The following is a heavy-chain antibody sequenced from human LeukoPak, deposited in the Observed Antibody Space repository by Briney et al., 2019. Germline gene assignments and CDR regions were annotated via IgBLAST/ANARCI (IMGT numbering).Heavy chain of an antibody. D-gene: IGHD2-2*01. CDR2: INPNSGGT. J-gene: IGHJ4*02. CDR3: ARVSRYQLLKLFDY. CDR1: GYTFTGYY. Sequence: GASVKVSCKASGYTFTGYYMHWVRQAPGQGLEWMGWINPNSGGTNYAQKFQGRVTMTRDTSTGTAYMELSRLRSDDTAVYYCARVSRYQLLKLFDYWGQGTLVTVSS. V-gene: IGHV1-2*02.